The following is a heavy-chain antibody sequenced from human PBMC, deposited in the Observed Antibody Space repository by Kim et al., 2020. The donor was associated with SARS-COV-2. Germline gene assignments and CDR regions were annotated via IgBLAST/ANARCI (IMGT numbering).Heavy chain of an antibody. Sequence: GGSLRLSCAASGFTFSDYYMSWIRQAPAKGLEWVSYISSSSSYTNYADSVKGRFTISRDNAKNSLYLQMNSLRAEDTAVYYCARVGYDYVWGSYRDYYYYYGMDVWGQGTTVTVSS. V-gene: IGHV3-11*05. J-gene: IGHJ6*02. CDR3: ARVGYDYVWGSYRDYYYYYGMDV. CDR2: ISSSSSYT. CDR1: GFTFSDYY. D-gene: IGHD3-16*02.